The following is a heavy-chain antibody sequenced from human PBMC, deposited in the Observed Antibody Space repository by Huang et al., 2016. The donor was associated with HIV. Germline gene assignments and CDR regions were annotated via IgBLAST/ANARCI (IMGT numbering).Heavy chain of an antibody. Sequence: EVELVESGGGLVKPGGSLRLSCAASGFAFSSYGMNWVGQAPGRGTEWVAFIGSDSSYIYYAESVKGRVTISRDNGKRSIYLQLDSLGAEDTAVYYCAYQQWLVGGLNHWGQGTLVVVSS. V-gene: IGHV3-21*02. CDR1: GFAFSSYG. CDR3: AYQQWLVGGLNH. CDR2: IGSDSSYI. J-gene: IGHJ5*02. D-gene: IGHD6-19*01.